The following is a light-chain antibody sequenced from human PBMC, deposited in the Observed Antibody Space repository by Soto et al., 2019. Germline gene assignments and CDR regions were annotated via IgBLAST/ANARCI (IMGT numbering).Light chain of an antibody. CDR3: QQYNNWPPIT. CDR2: GAS. J-gene: IGKJ5*01. Sequence: SPGTLPLSPGESAPLSCRARQRVSSSYLAWYQQKPGQSPRLLIYGASTRATGIPARFSGSGSGTAFTLTISSLQSEDFAVYYCQQYNNWPPITFGQGTRLEIK. V-gene: IGKV3-15*01. CDR1: QRVSSSY.